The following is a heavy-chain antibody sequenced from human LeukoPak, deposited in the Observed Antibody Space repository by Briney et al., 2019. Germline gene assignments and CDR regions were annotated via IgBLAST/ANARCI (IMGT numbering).Heavy chain of an antibody. CDR2: INHSGST. Sequence: SETPSLTCAVYGGSFSGYYWSWIRQPPGKGLEWIGEINHSGSTNYNPSLKSRVTISVDTSKNQFSLKLSSVTAADTAVYYCARGRGYSYPDYWGQGTLVTVSS. J-gene: IGHJ4*02. CDR1: GGSFSGYY. CDR3: ARGRGYSYPDY. V-gene: IGHV4-34*01. D-gene: IGHD5-18*01.